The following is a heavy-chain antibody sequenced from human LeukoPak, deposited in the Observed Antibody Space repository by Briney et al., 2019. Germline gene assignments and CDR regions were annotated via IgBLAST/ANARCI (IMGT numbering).Heavy chain of an antibody. Sequence: PGRSLRLSCAASGFTFSSYAMNWVRQAPGKGLEWVSTITDSGGSTYYADSVKGRFTISRDNSKNTLYLQMNSLRAEDTAVYYCAKRDSRALYNDYWGQGALVTVSS. J-gene: IGHJ4*02. CDR2: ITDSGGST. CDR1: GFTFSSYA. D-gene: IGHD3-22*01. CDR3: AKRDSRALYNDY. V-gene: IGHV3-23*01.